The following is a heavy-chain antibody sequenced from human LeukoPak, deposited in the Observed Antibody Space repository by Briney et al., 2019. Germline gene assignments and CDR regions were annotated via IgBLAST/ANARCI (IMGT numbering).Heavy chain of an antibody. CDR1: GFTFDDYA. CDR3: AKDIGNDSSGYYNPKHTGAFDI. D-gene: IGHD3-22*01. J-gene: IGHJ3*02. Sequence: GGSLRLSCAASGFTFDDYAIYWVRQAPGRGLEWVSGISWNSGSIGYADSVKGRFTISRDNAKNSLYLQMNSLRAEDTALYYCAKDIGNDSSGYYNPKHTGAFDIWGQGTMVTVSS. CDR2: ISWNSGSI. V-gene: IGHV3-9*01.